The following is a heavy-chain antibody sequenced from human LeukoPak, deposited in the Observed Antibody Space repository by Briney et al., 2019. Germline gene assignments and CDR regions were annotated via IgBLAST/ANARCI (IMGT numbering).Heavy chain of an antibody. D-gene: IGHD6-19*01. CDR1: GGSFSGYY. V-gene: IGHV4-34*01. Sequence: PSETLSLTCAVYGGSFSGYYWSWIRQPPGKGLEWIGEINHSGSTNYNPSLKSRVTISVDTSKNQFSLKLSSVTAADTGVYYCARGNGSGWYYFDYWGQGTLVTVSS. J-gene: IGHJ4*02. CDR2: INHSGST. CDR3: ARGNGSGWYYFDY.